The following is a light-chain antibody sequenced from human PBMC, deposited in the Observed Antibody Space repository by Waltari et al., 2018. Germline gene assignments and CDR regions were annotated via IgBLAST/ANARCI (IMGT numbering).Light chain of an antibody. Sequence: DIQMTQSPSSLSASVGDRVTITCQASQDITNSLNWYQQKPGKAPKLLIYDASNLKTGVPSRFSGSGSGTDFIFTISSLQPEDIATYCCQQYDNLPLTFCGGTKVEIK. CDR2: DAS. V-gene: IGKV1-33*01. CDR3: QQYDNLPLT. CDR1: QDITNS. J-gene: IGKJ4*01.